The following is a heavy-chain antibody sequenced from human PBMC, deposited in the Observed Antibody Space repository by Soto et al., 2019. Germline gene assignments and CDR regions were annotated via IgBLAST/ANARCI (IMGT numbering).Heavy chain of an antibody. V-gene: IGHV1-3*01. Sequence: ASVKVSCKASGYTFTSYAMHWVRQAPGQRLEWMGWINAGNGNTKYSQKLQGRVTITRDTSASTAYMELSSLRSEDTAVYYCARGGLCSSTSSPRYGMDVWGQGTTVTVSS. CDR1: GYTFTSYA. CDR3: ARGGLCSSTSSPRYGMDV. J-gene: IGHJ6*02. CDR2: INAGNGNT. D-gene: IGHD2-2*01.